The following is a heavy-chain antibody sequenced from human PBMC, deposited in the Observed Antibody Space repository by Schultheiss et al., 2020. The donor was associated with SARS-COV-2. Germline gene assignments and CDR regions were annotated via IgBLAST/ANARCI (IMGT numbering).Heavy chain of an antibody. D-gene: IGHD2-2*01. V-gene: IGHV1-18*01. CDR1: GYTFTSYG. CDR2: ISAYNGNT. CDR3: ARAPASLGYCSSTSCYDMDV. Sequence: GESLKISCKASGYTFTSYGISWVRQAPGQGLEWMGWISAYNGNTNYAQKLQGRVTMTTDTSTSTAYMELRSLRSDDTAVYYCARAPASLGYCSSTSCYDMDVWGKGTTVTVSS. J-gene: IGHJ6*03.